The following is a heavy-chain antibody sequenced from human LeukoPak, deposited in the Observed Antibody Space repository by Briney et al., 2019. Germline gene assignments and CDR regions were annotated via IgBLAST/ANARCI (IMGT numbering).Heavy chain of an antibody. D-gene: IGHD6-19*01. CDR2: VSSDGSNK. CDR1: GLTFSRYG. J-gene: IGHJ5*01. CDR3: ARVVAYSSGWFGY. V-gene: IGHV3-30*03. Sequence: PGGALRLSCAASGLTFSRYGMHWVRQAPGKGLEGVAVVSSDGSNKYYADSVTGRFTISRDNSKNTLYLEMNSLRPEDTAVYYCARVVAYSSGWFGYWGQGTLVTVSS.